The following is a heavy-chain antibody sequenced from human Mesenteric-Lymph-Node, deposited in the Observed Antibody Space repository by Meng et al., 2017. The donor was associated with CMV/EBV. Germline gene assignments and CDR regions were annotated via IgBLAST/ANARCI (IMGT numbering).Heavy chain of an antibody. Sequence: RISCSASGFTFSDYSIHWVRQAPGKGLEWVSSISSRGSYIYYADSMKGRFTLARDNAKNSLSLQMNSLRADDTAVYYCARSITTGNYFDYWGPGTLVTVS. CDR2: ISSRGSYI. CDR3: ARSITTGNYFDY. V-gene: IGHV3-21*01. CDR1: GFTFSDYS. J-gene: IGHJ4*02. D-gene: IGHD1-1*01.